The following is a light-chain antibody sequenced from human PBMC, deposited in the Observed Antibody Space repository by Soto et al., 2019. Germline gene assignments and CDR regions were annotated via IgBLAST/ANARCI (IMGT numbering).Light chain of an antibody. CDR3: QQYNNWPPVT. J-gene: IGKJ1*01. Sequence: KVMTQSPATLSVSPGERATLSCRASQSVSSNLAWYQQKPGQAPRLLIYGASTRATGIPARFSGSGSGTEFTLTISSLQSEDFAVYYCQQYNNWPPVTFGQGAKVDIK. V-gene: IGKV3-15*01. CDR2: GAS. CDR1: QSVSSN.